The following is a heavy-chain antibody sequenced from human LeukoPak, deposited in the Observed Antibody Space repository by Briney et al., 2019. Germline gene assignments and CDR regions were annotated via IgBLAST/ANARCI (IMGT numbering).Heavy chain of an antibody. CDR3: ARVDWMIGAFDI. V-gene: IGHV3-48*02. D-gene: IGHD3-22*01. Sequence: GGSLRLSCAASGFTFSTYSMNWGRQAPGKGQEWGSYITSSSSTIYYADSVRGRFTISRDNAKNSLYLQMNSLRDEDTAVYYCARVDWMIGAFDIWGQGTMVTVSS. CDR1: GFTFSTYS. J-gene: IGHJ3*02. CDR2: ITSSSSTI.